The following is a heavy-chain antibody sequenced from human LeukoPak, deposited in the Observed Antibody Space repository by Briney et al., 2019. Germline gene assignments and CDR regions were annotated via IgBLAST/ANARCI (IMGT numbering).Heavy chain of an antibody. J-gene: IGHJ4*02. CDR3: AKDGSGGSYYYFDN. CDR1: GFTFGNYA. V-gene: IGHV3-23*01. CDR2: LSGSGGST. Sequence: GGSLRLSCAASGFTFGNYAMSWVRQAPGKGLEWVSGLSGSGGSTYYTDSVKGRFTISRDNSKNTAYLQMNSLRAEDTALYFCAKDGSGGSYYYFDNWGQGTLVTVSS. D-gene: IGHD1-26*01.